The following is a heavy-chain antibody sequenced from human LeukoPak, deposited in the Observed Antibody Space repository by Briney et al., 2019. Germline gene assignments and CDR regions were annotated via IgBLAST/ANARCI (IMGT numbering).Heavy chain of an antibody. Sequence: PSETLSLTCTVSGGSISSSSYYWGWIRQPPGKGLEWIGSIYYSGSTYYNPSLKSRVTISVDTSKNQFSLKLSSVTAADTAVYYCARQGLYDFWSGYYPYYFDYWGQGTLVTASS. D-gene: IGHD3-3*01. CDR2: IYYSGST. V-gene: IGHV4-39*01. CDR1: GGSISSSSYY. CDR3: ARQGLYDFWSGYYPYYFDY. J-gene: IGHJ4*02.